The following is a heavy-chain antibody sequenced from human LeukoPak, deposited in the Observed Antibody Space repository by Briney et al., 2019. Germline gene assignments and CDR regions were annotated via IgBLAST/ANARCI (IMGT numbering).Heavy chain of an antibody. CDR3: ARRLGGPNTDIDY. V-gene: IGHV4-38-2*01. CDR2: VYHSGGT. Sequence: SETLSLTCAVSGYSISSGYYWGWIRQPPGKGLEWIGSVYHSGGTYYNPSLKSRVTISVDTSKNQFSLRLSSVTAADTAVYYCARRLGGPNTDIDYWGQGTLVTVSS. J-gene: IGHJ4*02. D-gene: IGHD3-16*01. CDR1: GYSISSGYY.